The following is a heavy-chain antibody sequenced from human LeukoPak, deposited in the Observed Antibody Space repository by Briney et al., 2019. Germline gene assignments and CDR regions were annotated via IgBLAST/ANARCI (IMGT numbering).Heavy chain of an antibody. D-gene: IGHD6-13*01. CDR3: ARDRHRGGDSSSWNYFDY. J-gene: IGHJ4*02. Sequence: ASVKVSCKASGYTFTSYGISWVRQAPGQGLEWMGWISAYNGNTNYAQKFQGRVTITRDTSASTAYMELSSLRSEDTAVYYCARDRHRGGDSSSWNYFDYWGQGTLVTVSS. V-gene: IGHV1-18*01. CDR2: ISAYNGNT. CDR1: GYTFTSYG.